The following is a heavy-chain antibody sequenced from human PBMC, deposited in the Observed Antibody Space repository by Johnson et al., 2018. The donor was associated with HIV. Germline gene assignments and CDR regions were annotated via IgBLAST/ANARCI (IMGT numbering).Heavy chain of an antibody. CDR3: ARIPGSGWEHDAFDI. V-gene: IGHV3-30-3*01. CDR1: GFRFSTYA. J-gene: IGHJ3*02. D-gene: IGHD6-19*01. CDR2: ISDAGSNK. Sequence: QVLLVESGGGVVQPGRSLRLSCAASGFRFSTYALHWVRQTPGKGLEWVALISDAGSNKYYADSVKGRFTISRDNSKNTLYLQMNSLRAEDTAGYYCARIPGSGWEHDAFDIWGQGTMVTVSS.